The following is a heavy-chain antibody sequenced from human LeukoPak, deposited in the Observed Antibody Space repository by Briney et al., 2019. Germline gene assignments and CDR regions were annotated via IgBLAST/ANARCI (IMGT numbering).Heavy chain of an antibody. CDR3: ARDHSSSCQLLDY. Sequence: ASVKVSCKASGYTFTSYAMNWVRQAPGQGLEWMGWISAYNGDTNYAQKFQGRFTMTTDTSTSTANMELRSLRSDDTAVYYCARDHSSSCQLLDYWGQGTLVTISS. CDR1: GYTFTSYA. V-gene: IGHV1-18*01. CDR2: ISAYNGDT. D-gene: IGHD6-13*01. J-gene: IGHJ4*02.